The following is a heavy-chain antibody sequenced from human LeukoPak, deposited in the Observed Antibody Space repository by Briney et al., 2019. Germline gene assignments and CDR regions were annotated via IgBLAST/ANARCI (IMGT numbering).Heavy chain of an antibody. J-gene: IGHJ3*02. CDR2: IYWYDDK. D-gene: IGHD3-3*01. CDR3: AHSGYSNIFGNTFHI. CDR1: GFSLSTSGVG. Sequence: SGPTLANPTQTLTLTCTFSGFSLSTSGVGVGWIRQPPGKALEWLALIYWYDDKRYSPSLKSRLTITKETSNNQVVLKMTNMDPVDTATYYCAHSGYSNIFGNTFHIWGQGTMVTVSS. V-gene: IGHV2-5*01.